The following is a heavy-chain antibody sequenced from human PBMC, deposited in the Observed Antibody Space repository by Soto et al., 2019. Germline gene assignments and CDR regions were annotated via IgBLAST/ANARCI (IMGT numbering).Heavy chain of an antibody. CDR3: ARSGNTFYYYYYGMDV. V-gene: IGHV4-34*01. J-gene: IGHJ6*02. CDR1: GGSFSGYY. D-gene: IGHD1-26*01. CDR2: INHSGST. Sequence: SETLSLTCAVYGGSFSGYYWSWIRQPPGKGLEWIGEINHSGSTNYNPSLKSRVTISVDTSKNQFSLKLSSVTAADTAVYYCARSGNTFYYYYYGMDVWGQGTTVTV.